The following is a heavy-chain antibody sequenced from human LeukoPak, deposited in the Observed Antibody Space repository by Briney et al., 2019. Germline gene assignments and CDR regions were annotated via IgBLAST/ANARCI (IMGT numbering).Heavy chain of an antibody. J-gene: IGHJ4*02. D-gene: IGHD5-18*01. V-gene: IGHV3-23*01. CDR1: GFPFNPLC. CDR3: VNHITAMVRGCLDH. CDR2: INARGFIT. Sequence: GSLRLFCSASGFPFNPLCMNWVRPAPRKGLEWVSAINARGFITYYADSVKGRFTISRDNSKNTLFLQMNSLSVEDTAVYYCVNHITAMVRGCLDHWGQGILVTVSS.